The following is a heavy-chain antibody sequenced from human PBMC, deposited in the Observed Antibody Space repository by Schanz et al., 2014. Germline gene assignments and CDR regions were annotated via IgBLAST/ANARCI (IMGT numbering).Heavy chain of an antibody. Sequence: QVQLVESGGGVVQFGRSLRLSCVASGFTFSSYGMHWVRQAPGKGLEWVAVIWYDENNKYYADSVKGRFTMSRDNSKTSLYLQINSLRAEDASVYYCARANYRRKINFDYWGRGTLVTVSS. J-gene: IGHJ4*02. V-gene: IGHV3-33*01. D-gene: IGHD3-10*01. CDR1: GFTFSSYG. CDR3: ARANYRRKINFDY. CDR2: IWYDENNK.